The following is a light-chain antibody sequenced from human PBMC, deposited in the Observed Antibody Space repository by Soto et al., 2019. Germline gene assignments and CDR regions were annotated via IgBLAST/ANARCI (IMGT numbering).Light chain of an antibody. CDR3: AAWDDRLSGLV. Sequence: QSALTQPASVSGSPGQSITISCTGTSSDVGGYNYVSWYQQHPGKAPKLMIYEVRNRPSGISNRFSGSKSGTTASLAISGLRSEDEADYYCAAWDDRLSGLVFGRGTKLTVL. J-gene: IGLJ2*01. V-gene: IGLV2-14*01. CDR2: EVR. CDR1: SSDVGGYNY.